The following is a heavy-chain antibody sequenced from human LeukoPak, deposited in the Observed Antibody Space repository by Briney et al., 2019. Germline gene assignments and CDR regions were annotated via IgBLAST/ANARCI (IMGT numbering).Heavy chain of an antibody. CDR2: ISGYNGNT. CDR1: GYTFTKYG. J-gene: IGHJ6*03. CDR3: ARGLGLKGYDSPSYEAPYYYYYYMDV. Sequence: ASVKVSCKASGYTFTKYGISWVRQAPGQGLEWMGWISGYNGNTNYAPRVQGRVTMTTDTSTSTAYMELRSLRSDDTAVYYCARGLGLKGYDSPSYEAPYYYYYYMDVWGKGTTVTVSS. V-gene: IGHV1-18*01. D-gene: IGHD5-12*01.